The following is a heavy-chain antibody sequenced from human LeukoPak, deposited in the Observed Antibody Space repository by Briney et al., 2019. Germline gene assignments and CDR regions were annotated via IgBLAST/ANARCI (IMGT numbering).Heavy chain of an antibody. D-gene: IGHD3-16*02. CDR1: GFTFSSYA. Sequence: GGSLRLSCAASGFTFSSYAMSWVRQAPGKGLEWVSAISGSGGSTYYADSVKGRFTISRDNSKNTLYLQMNSLRAEDTAIYYCAKSHNRDDYVWGSYRYTGYYYGMDVWGQGTTVAVSS. V-gene: IGHV3-23*01. J-gene: IGHJ6*02. CDR3: AKSHNRDDYVWGSYRYTGYYYGMDV. CDR2: ISGSGGST.